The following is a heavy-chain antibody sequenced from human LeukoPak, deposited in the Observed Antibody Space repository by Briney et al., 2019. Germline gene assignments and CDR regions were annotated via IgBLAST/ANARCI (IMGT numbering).Heavy chain of an antibody. V-gene: IGHV3-48*03. D-gene: IGHD2-15*01. CDR1: GFTFSSYE. CDR2: ISSSGSTT. J-gene: IGHJ4*02. CDR3: AGTGLRATSTDY. Sequence: PGGSLRPSCAASGFTFSSYEMNWVRQAPGKGLEWVSYISSSGSTTYYAASVKARFNISRDNAKNSLYLQMNSLRADDTAVYYCAGTGLRATSTDYWGQGTLGTVSS.